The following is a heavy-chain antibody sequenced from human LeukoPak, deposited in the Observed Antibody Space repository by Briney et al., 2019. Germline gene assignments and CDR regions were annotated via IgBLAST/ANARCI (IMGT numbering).Heavy chain of an antibody. CDR2: FFPIFGTA. D-gene: IGHD3-10*01. CDR3: ARLHDSGWFFNS. V-gene: IGHV1-69*13. CDR1: GYTFTGYY. J-gene: IGHJ5*02. Sequence: ASVKVSCKASGYTFTGYYMHWVRQAPGQGLEWMGGFFPIFGTAKYAQKFQDRVTITADDSTSASYMELRSLTSEDTAVYYCARLHDSGWFFNSWGQGTLLTVSS.